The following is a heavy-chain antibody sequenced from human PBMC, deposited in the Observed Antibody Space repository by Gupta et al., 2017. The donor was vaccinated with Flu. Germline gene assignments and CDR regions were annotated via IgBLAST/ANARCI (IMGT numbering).Heavy chain of an antibody. CDR2: INPNIGGT. CDR3: ARDPGIVYSTVTEYDPAFDY. V-gene: IGHV1-2*02. Sequence: QVQLVQSGAEVKKPGASVKVSCKASGYTFTAYYIHWLRQARGQGLEWLGWINPNIGGTRYAQKFQGRVTMTRDTSISTAYMELSGLRSDDTAVYYCARDPGIVYSTVTEYDPAFDYWGQGALVTVSS. CDR1: GYTFTAYY. J-gene: IGHJ4*02. D-gene: IGHD4-17*01.